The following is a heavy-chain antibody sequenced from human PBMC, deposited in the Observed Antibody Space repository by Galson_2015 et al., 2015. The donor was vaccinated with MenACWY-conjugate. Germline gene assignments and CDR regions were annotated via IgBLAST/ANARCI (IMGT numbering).Heavy chain of an antibody. CDR2: ISTTGGST. V-gene: IGHV3-23*01. CDR1: GFTFSSYA. Sequence: SLRLSCAASGFTFSSYAMHWVRQAPGKGLEWVSCISTTGGSTYYADSVKGRFTISRDNSKNTLYLQMNSQRAGDTAFYYCARGSGGPGFDSWGQGTLVTVSS. J-gene: IGHJ5*01. D-gene: IGHD3-16*01. CDR3: ARGSGGPGFDS.